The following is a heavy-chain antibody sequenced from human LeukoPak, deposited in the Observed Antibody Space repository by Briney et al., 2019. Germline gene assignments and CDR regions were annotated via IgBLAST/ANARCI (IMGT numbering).Heavy chain of an antibody. J-gene: IGHJ4*02. CDR2: ISGSGGST. V-gene: IGHV3-23*01. Sequence: PGGSLRLSCAASGFTFSSYAMSWARQAPGKGLEWVSAISGSGGSTYYADSVKGRFTISRDNSKNTLYLQMNSLRAEDTAVYYCAKDTANRDFWSGYSDYWGQGTLVTVSS. CDR1: GFTFSSYA. CDR3: AKDTANRDFWSGYSDY. D-gene: IGHD3-3*01.